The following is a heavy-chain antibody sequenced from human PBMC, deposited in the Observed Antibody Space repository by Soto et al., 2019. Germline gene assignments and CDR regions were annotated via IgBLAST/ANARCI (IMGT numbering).Heavy chain of an antibody. CDR1: GCTFTSWG. CDR3: AKDTRLPNGYYYGMDV. D-gene: IGHD2-8*01. Sequence: XAGKVACKGSGCTFTSWGFIWVRDAPGQGLEWMGWISSNNGYTNHAQKLQDRVTMTTDTSTGTAYMELRSLRSDDTAVYYCAKDTRLPNGYYYGMDVCGQGTTVTVSS. CDR2: ISSNNGYT. V-gene: IGHV1-18*01. J-gene: IGHJ6*02.